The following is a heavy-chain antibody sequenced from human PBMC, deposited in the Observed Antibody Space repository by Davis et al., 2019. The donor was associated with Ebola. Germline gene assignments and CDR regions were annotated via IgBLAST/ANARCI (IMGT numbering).Heavy chain of an antibody. CDR2: ISYDGSNK. V-gene: IGHV3-33*05. J-gene: IGHJ4*02. CDR3: TRGDGGAVVD. Sequence: GESLKISCAASGFTFSSYGMHWVRQAPGKGLEWVAVISYDGSNKYYADSVKGRFTISRDNSKNTLYLQMNSLKTEDTAVYYCTRGDGGAVVDWGQGTLVTVS. CDR1: GFTFSSYG. D-gene: IGHD2-15*01.